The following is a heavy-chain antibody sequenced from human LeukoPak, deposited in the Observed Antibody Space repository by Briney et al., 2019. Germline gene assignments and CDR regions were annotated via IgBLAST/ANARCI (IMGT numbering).Heavy chain of an antibody. CDR2: IYTSGSA. Sequence: SETLSLTCTVSGDSISSYYWNWIRQPAGKGLEWIGRIYTSGSANYNPSLKSRVDMSVDRSKTRFPLKLRSVTAADTAVYYCARASYDSSGYYSLDYWGQGTPVTVSS. J-gene: IGHJ4*02. V-gene: IGHV4-4*07. CDR1: GDSISSYY. D-gene: IGHD3-22*01. CDR3: ARASYDSSGYYSLDY.